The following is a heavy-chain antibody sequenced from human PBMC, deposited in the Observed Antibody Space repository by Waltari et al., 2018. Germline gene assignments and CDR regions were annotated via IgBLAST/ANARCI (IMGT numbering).Heavy chain of an antibody. D-gene: IGHD1-26*01. V-gene: IGHV1-24*01. CDR3: ATSPSGSYTPSFDY. J-gene: IGHJ4*02. CDR2: FDPEDGKT. CDR1: GYTLTELS. Sequence: QVQLVQSGAEVKKPGASVKVSCKVSGYTLTELSMHWVRQAPGKGLEGMGGFDPEDGKTIDARKFQGRVPMTEDTSTDTAYMELGSLRSEDTAVYYCATSPSGSYTPSFDYWGQGTLVTVSS.